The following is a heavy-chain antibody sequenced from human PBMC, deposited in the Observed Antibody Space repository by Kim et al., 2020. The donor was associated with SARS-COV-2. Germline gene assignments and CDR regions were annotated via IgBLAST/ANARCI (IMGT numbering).Heavy chain of an antibody. CDR1: GYTFTSYY. CDR3: AREPALSITMIVSYYYYGMDV. Sequence: ASVKVSCKASGYTFTSYYMHWVRQAPGQGLEWMGIINPSGGSTSYAQKFQGRVTMTRDTSTSTVYMELSSLRSEDTAVYYCAREPALSITMIVSYYYYGMDVWGQGTTVTVSS. D-gene: IGHD3-22*01. CDR2: INPSGGST. V-gene: IGHV1-46*01. J-gene: IGHJ6*02.